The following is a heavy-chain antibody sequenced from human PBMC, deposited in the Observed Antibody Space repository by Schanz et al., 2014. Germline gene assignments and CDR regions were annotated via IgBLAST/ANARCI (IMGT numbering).Heavy chain of an antibody. CDR3: ARGPSTGAFDI. V-gene: IGHV1-46*03. Sequence: QVQLVQSGAEVKQPGASVKVSCKASGYTFTSYYMHWVRQAPGQGLEWMGLINPSVGNTNYAQKFRGRVTMTRDTSTSTVYMELSSLRSEDTAVYFCARGPSTGAFDIWGQGTMVTVSS. J-gene: IGHJ3*02. CDR2: INPSVGNT. CDR1: GYTFTSYY.